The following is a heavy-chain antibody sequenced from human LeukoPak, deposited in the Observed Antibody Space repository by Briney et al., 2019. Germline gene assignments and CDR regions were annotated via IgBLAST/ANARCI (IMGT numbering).Heavy chain of an antibody. J-gene: IGHJ4*02. CDR2: LYYSGST. CDR3: ARDHGWLPSY. CDR1: GGSIDKSPYY. D-gene: IGHD5-12*01. Sequence: SETLSLTCIVSGGSIDKSPYYWGWIRQPPGKGLEWIGSLYYSGSTYYNPSLKSRVTISVDTSKNQFSLKLSSVTAADTAVYYCARDHGWLPSYWGQGTLVTVSS. V-gene: IGHV4-39*07.